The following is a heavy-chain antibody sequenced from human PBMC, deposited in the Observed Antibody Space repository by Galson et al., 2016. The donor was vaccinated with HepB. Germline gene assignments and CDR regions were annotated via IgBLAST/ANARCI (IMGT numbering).Heavy chain of an antibody. V-gene: IGHV3-53*05. CDR2: SYGDGRT. CDR1: GLPVSNDY. Sequence: FLRLSCAAYGLPVSNDYMSWVRQAPGKGLKWVSVSYGDGRTYYAESVKGRFTISRDNSKSTLYLQMSSLTAEDTAVFYCVKEGGTPVFWWGQGTLVTVSS. D-gene: IGHD3-16*01. CDR3: VKEGGTPVFW. J-gene: IGHJ4*02.